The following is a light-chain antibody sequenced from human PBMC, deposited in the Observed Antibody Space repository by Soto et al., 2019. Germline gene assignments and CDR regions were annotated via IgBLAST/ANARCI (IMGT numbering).Light chain of an antibody. CDR1: QSVNSNY. Sequence: EIVLTQSPGTLSLSPGERATLSCRASQSVNSNYLAWYQQKPGQGPRPLIYGASIRAAGVPDRLSGSGSGTDFTLTISRLEPEDYAVYYCQQYGTSPHTFGQGTKLEIK. CDR3: QQYGTSPHT. V-gene: IGKV3-20*01. CDR2: GAS. J-gene: IGKJ2*01.